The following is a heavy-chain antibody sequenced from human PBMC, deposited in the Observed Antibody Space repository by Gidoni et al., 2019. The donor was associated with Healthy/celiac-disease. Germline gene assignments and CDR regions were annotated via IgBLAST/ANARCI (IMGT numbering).Heavy chain of an antibody. J-gene: IGHJ4*02. D-gene: IGHD3-9*01. Sequence: HLQLQESGPGLVKPSETLSLTPTVSGGSISSSSYYWGWIRQPPGKGLEWIGSIYYSGSTYYNPSLKSRVTISVDTSKNQFSLKLSSVTAADTAVYYCARDFDWLLYLSWGQGTLVTVSS. CDR3: ARDFDWLLYLS. V-gene: IGHV4-39*02. CDR2: IYYSGST. CDR1: GGSISSSSYY.